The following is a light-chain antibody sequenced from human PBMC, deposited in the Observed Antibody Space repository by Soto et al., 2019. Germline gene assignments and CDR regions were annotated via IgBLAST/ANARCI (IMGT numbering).Light chain of an antibody. J-gene: IGKJ1*01. CDR3: KQSYSTPRT. Sequence: DIQMTQSPSSLSASVGDRVTITCRASQSIYNYLNWYQQKPGKAPQLLIFAASSLQSGVPSRFSGSESGTDFTLTISSLQPEDFATYYCKQSYSTPRTFGQGTKVEIK. V-gene: IGKV1-39*01. CDR1: QSIYNY. CDR2: AAS.